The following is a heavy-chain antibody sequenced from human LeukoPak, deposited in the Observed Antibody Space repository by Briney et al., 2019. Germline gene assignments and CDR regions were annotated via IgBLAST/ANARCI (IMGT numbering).Heavy chain of an antibody. V-gene: IGHV3-23*01. J-gene: IGHJ4*02. CDR3: AKFSAVWGTFDY. D-gene: IGHD3-16*01. Sequence: GGSLRLSCAASGFTFSTYGMSWVRQAPGKGLEWVSGIGGSGVATYYADSVKGRFTISRDNSKSTLYLQMNSLRAEDTAVYYCAKFSAVWGTFDYWGQGILDTVSS. CDR2: IGGSGVAT. CDR1: GFTFSTYG.